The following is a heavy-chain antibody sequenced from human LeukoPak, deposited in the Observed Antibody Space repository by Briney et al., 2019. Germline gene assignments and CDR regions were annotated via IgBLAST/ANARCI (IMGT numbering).Heavy chain of an antibody. CDR1: GYSISSGYY. D-gene: IGHD3-10*01. CDR3: ARVMGITMVRLNNWFDP. J-gene: IGHJ5*02. Sequence: SETLSLTCTVSGYSISSGYYWGWIRQPPGRGLEWIGSICHSGSTYYNPSLKSRVTISVDTSKNHFSLNLSSVTAADTAVYYCARVMGITMVRLNNWFDPWGQGTLVTVSS. V-gene: IGHV4-38-2*02. CDR2: ICHSGST.